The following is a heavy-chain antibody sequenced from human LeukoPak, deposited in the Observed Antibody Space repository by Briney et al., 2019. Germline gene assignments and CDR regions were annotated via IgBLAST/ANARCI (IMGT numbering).Heavy chain of an antibody. J-gene: IGHJ3*02. Sequence: PGGSLRLSCEASGFTFSSYAMHWVRQAPGQGLEWVAVISYDGSNKYYADSVKGRFTIPRDNSKNTLYLQMNSLRAEDTAVYYCARGVRYCSSTSCYFRAFDIWGQGTMVTVSS. CDR3: ARGVRYCSSTSCYFRAFDI. CDR1: GFTFSSYA. CDR2: ISYDGSNK. V-gene: IGHV3-30-3*01. D-gene: IGHD2-2*01.